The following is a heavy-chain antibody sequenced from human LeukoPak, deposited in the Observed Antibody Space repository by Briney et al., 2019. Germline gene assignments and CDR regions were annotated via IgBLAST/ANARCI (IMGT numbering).Heavy chain of an antibody. J-gene: IGHJ5*02. D-gene: IGHD5-18*01. CDR2: ISAYNGNT. CDR1: GYTFTSNG. CDR3: ARDSAMAYYEESWFDP. V-gene: IGHV1-18*01. Sequence: GASVKVSCKASGYTFTSNGISWVRQAPGQGLEYMGWISAYNGNTNYAQKFQGRVTMTTDTSTSTAYMELRSLRSDDTAVYYCARDSAMAYYEESWFDPWGQGTLVIVSS.